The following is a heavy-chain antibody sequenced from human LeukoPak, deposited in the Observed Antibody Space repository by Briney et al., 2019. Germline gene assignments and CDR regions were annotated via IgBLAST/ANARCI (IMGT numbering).Heavy chain of an antibody. CDR1: GYTFTGYY. J-gene: IGHJ4*02. Sequence: ASVKVSCKASGYTFTGYYMHWVRQAPGQGLEWMGWINPNSGGTNYAQKFQGRVTMTRDTSISTAYMELSRLRSDDTAVYYSARGPEVVVPAATLGYWGQGTLVTVSS. CDR3: ARGPEVVVPAATLGY. CDR2: INPNSGGT. D-gene: IGHD2-2*01. V-gene: IGHV1-2*02.